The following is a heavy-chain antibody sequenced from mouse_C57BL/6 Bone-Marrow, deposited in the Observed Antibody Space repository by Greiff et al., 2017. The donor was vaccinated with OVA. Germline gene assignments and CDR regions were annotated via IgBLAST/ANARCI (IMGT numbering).Heavy chain of an antibody. CDR1: GYTFTSYW. CDR2: IDPSDSYT. Sequence: QVQLQQPGAELVMPGASVKLSCKASGYTFTSYWMHWVKQRPGQGLEWIGEIDPSDSYTNYNQKFKGKSTLTVDKSSSTAYMQLSSLTSEDSAVYYCAREAYYYGIYWYFDVCGTGTTVTVSS. V-gene: IGHV1-69*01. D-gene: IGHD1-1*01. CDR3: AREAYYYGIYWYFDV. J-gene: IGHJ1*03.